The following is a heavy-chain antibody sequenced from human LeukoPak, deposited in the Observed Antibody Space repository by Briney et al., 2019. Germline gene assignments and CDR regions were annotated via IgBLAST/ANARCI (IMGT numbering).Heavy chain of an antibody. V-gene: IGHV3-21*01. CDR1: GFTFSSYS. CDR2: ISSSSSYI. Sequence: GGSLRLSCAASGFTFSSYSMNWVRQAPGKGLEWVSSISSSSSYIYYADSVKGRFTISRDNAKNSLYLQMNSLRAEDTAVYYCARICFGMKTLDYWGQGTLVTVSS. J-gene: IGHJ4*02. D-gene: IGHD3-10*01. CDR3: ARICFGMKTLDY.